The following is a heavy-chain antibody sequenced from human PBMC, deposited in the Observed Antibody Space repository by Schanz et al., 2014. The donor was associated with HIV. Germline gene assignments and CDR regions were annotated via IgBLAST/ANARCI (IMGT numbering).Heavy chain of an antibody. CDR1: GGTFMTYA. D-gene: IGHD1-7*01. V-gene: IGHV1-69*01. CDR3: ASSRPMGLELDS. Sequence: QVQLVQSGAEVKKPGSSVKVSCKASGGTFMTYAISWVRQAPGLGLEWMGGIIPVFGTTNYAQKFQGRVTITADESTSTAYMELSSLKSEDTAMYYCASSRPMGLELDSWGQGTLLTLS. J-gene: IGHJ4*02. CDR2: IIPVFGTT.